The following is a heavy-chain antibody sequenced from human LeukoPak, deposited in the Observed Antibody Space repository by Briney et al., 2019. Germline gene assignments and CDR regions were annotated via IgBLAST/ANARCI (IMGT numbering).Heavy chain of an antibody. CDR2: VYLDGRT. V-gene: IGHV4-4*02. CDR3: AREGGFYRPLDY. J-gene: IGHJ4*02. Sequence: PSETLSLTCAVSGGSVTSTNWWTWVRQPPGKGLEWIVEVYLDGRTNYNPSLTGRLTMSVDLYENHISLKLTSVTAADTAVYYCAREGGFYRPLDYSGQGTLVTVSS. D-gene: IGHD3-3*01. CDR1: GGSVTSTNW.